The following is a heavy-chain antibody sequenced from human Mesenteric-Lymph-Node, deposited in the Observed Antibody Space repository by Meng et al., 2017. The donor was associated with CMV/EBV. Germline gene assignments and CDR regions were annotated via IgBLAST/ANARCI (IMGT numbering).Heavy chain of an antibody. CDR2: MRPGGGST. D-gene: IGHD3-3*01. V-gene: IGHV1-46*01. Sequence: ASVKVSCKASDYTFTSDYFHWVRQAPGQGLEWMGIMRPGGGSTIYAQRFRGRVTMIRDTSTSTVYMELSSLTSEDTAVYYCASGVSHDFWPAGMEVWGQGTTVTVSS. CDR1: DYTFTSDY. J-gene: IGHJ6*02. CDR3: ASGVSHDFWPAGMEV.